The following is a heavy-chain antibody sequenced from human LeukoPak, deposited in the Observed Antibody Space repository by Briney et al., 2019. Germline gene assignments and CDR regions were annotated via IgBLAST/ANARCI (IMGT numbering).Heavy chain of an antibody. Sequence: GGSLRLSCAASGFTFSSYAMSWVRQAPGKGLEWVANVKQDGSEKYYVDSVKGRFTISRDNAKKSLNLQMNSLRAEDTAVYYCARGGDCYDNSGYYSYYYGMDVWGQGTTVTVSS. J-gene: IGHJ6*02. D-gene: IGHD3-22*01. CDR3: ARGGDCYDNSGYYSYYYGMDV. V-gene: IGHV3-7*01. CDR1: GFTFSSYA. CDR2: VKQDGSEK.